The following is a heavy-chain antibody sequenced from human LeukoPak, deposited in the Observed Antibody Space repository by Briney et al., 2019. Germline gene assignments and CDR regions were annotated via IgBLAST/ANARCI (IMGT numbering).Heavy chain of an antibody. J-gene: IGHJ3*02. CDR2: IYSGGST. D-gene: IGHD4-17*01. V-gene: IGHV3-53*01. CDR1: GFIFSNYG. Sequence: PGGSLRLSCAASGFIFSNYGMHWVRQAPGKGLEWVSVIYSGGSTYYADSVKGRFTISRDNSKNTLYLQMNSLRAEDTAVYYCARAPRDYGDRYRAEAFDIWGQGTMVTVSS. CDR3: ARAPRDYGDRYRAEAFDI.